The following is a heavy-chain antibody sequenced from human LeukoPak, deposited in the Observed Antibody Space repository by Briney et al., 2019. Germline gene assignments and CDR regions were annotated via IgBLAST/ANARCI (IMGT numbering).Heavy chain of an antibody. CDR2: ITSGGGGT. J-gene: IGHJ4*02. D-gene: IGHD4-17*01. Sequence: PGGSLRLSRAASGATLSEDTMSWGRQAPGKGLEWVSTITSGGGGTYYADSVKGRFTISRDNSKSTLYLQMNSLRAEDTAVYYCAKAPFTVTYYFDYWGQGTLVTVSS. CDR3: AKAPFTVTYYFDY. V-gene: IGHV3-23*01. CDR1: GATLSEDT.